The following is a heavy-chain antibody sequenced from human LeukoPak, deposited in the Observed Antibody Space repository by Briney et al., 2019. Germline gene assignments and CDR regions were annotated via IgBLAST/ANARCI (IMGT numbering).Heavy chain of an antibody. CDR2: VYTDGTST. D-gene: IGHD3-3*01. CDR1: GFTFSSYA. J-gene: IGHJ3*02. V-gene: IGHV3-74*01. Sequence: GGSLRLSCAASGFTFSSYAMSWVRQAPGKGLVWVSRVYTDGTSTSYADSVKGRFTISRDNPKNTLYLQMNSLRAEDTAIYYCARGSFLEYLSPEDAFDIWGQGTLVTVSS. CDR3: ARGSFLEYLSPEDAFDI.